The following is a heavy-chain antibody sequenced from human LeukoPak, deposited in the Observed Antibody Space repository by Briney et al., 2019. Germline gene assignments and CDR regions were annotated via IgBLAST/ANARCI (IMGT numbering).Heavy chain of an antibody. CDR2: INHSGST. CDR3: ARTVTTTHFEN. CDR1: GGSFSGYY. J-gene: IGHJ4*02. D-gene: IGHD4-11*01. V-gene: IGHV4-34*01. Sequence: SETLSLTCAVYGGSFSGYYWSWIRQPPGKGLEWIGEINHSGSTNYNPSLKSRVTISVDTSKNQFSLKLSSVTAADTAVYYCARTVTTTHFENWGQGILVTVSS.